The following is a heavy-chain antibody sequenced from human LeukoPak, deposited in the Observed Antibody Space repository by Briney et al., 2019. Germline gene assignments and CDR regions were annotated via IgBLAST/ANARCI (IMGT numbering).Heavy chain of an antibody. Sequence: SETLSLTCTVSGAPISNYDWSWIRQPAGKGLEWISQIHTSGSTNYNPPLKSRVSMSIDTPENQVPLTIRSVTAADTAVYYCARRDISSGWSFDYWGQGILVTVSS. CDR3: ARRDISSGWSFDY. CDR2: IHTSGST. D-gene: IGHD6-19*01. J-gene: IGHJ4*02. V-gene: IGHV4-4*07. CDR1: GAPISNYD.